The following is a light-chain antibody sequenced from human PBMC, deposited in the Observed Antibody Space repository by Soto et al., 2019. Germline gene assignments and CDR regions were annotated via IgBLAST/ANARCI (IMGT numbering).Light chain of an antibody. V-gene: IGKV3-20*01. CDR3: QQYATAPRT. CDR1: QSVSSSY. J-gene: IGKJ1*01. CDR2: GAS. Sequence: EIVLTQSPGTLSLSPGEGATLSCRASQSVSSSYLAWYQQKPGQAPRLLIYGASSRATGIPDRFSGSGSGTDFTLTISRLEPEDFAVYYCQQYATAPRTFGQGTNVEFK.